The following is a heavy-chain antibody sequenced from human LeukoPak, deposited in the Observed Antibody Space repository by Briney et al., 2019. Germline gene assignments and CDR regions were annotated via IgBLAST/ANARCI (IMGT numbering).Heavy chain of an antibody. CDR1: GFTFNNYA. D-gene: IGHD3-10*01. Sequence: GGSLRLSCAAAGFTFNNYAMSWVRQAPGKGLKWVSGISSGGSTYYAGSVKGRFTISRDNSKNTLYLQLNSLRAEDTAVYYCAREGSGRTAYNDGLDVWGQGTMVTVSS. CDR3: AREGSGRTAYNDGLDV. CDR2: ISSGGST. V-gene: IGHV3-23*01. J-gene: IGHJ3*01.